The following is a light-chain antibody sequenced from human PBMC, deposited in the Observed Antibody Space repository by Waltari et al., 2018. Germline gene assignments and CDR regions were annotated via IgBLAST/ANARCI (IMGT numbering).Light chain of an antibody. CDR1: SSDVGGFKY. Sequence: QSALTQPDSVSGSPGQSLTISCTAPSSDVGGFKYVSWYEQYPGKAPKVIIYDVSSRPSGVSNRFSGSKSGNSASLTISGLQAEDEADYYCSAFSSSTTGIFGGGTRVTVL. CDR3: SAFSSSTTGI. V-gene: IGLV2-14*01. CDR2: DVS. J-gene: IGLJ2*01.